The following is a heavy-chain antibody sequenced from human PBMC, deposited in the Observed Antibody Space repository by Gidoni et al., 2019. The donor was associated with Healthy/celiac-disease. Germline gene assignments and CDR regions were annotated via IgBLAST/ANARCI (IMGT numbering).Heavy chain of an antibody. Sequence: EVQLVESGGGLVKPGGSLRLSCAASGFTLGSISMNWVRKAPGKGLEWVSSISSSSSYIYYADSVKGRFTISRDNAKNSLYLQMNSLRAEDTAVYYCARGGGYYYDSSGYYYLSFYYGMDVWGQGTTVTVSS. CDR3: ARGGGYYYDSSGYYYLSFYYGMDV. V-gene: IGHV3-21*01. CDR1: GFTLGSIS. D-gene: IGHD3-22*01. CDR2: ISSSSSYI. J-gene: IGHJ6*02.